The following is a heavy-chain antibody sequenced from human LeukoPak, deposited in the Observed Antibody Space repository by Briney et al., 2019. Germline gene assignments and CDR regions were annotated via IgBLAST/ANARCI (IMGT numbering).Heavy chain of an antibody. Sequence: PGGSLRLSCAASGFTFSSYSMNWVRQAPGKGLEWVSYISSSSSTIYYADSVKGRFTIFRDKAKNSLYLQINSLRAEDTAVYYCARDRGILARSSPIDYWGQGILVIVSS. CDR2: ISSSSSTI. V-gene: IGHV3-48*01. D-gene: IGHD2-15*01. J-gene: IGHJ4*02. CDR3: ARDRGILARSSPIDY. CDR1: GFTFSSYS.